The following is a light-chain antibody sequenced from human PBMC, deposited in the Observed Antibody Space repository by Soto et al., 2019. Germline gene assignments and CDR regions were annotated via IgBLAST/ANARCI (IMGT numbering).Light chain of an antibody. CDR3: QQYGSSPFT. V-gene: IGKV3-20*01. J-gene: IGKJ3*01. CDR2: GAS. Sequence: EIVLTQSPGTLSLSPGERATLSCRASQSVSRSYLAWYQQKPGQAPRLLIYGASSRATGIPYRFSGSGSGTDFTLTISRLEPEDFAVYYCQQYGSSPFTFGPGTKVDIK. CDR1: QSVSRSY.